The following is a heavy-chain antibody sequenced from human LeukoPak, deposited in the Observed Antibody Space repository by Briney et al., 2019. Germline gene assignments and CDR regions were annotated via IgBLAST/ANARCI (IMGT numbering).Heavy chain of an antibody. J-gene: IGHJ5*02. Sequence: SQTLSPTCTVSGDSISTGGYFWSWIRQPAGKGLEWIGRIYAGGNTNYNPPLRSRVTISVDTSKNQFSLKLNSVTAADTAVYYCVRMDYYGSGTYHNWFDPWGQGTLVTVSS. CDR2: IYAGGNT. D-gene: IGHD3-10*01. CDR1: GDSISTGGYF. V-gene: IGHV4-61*02. CDR3: VRMDYYGSGTYHNWFDP.